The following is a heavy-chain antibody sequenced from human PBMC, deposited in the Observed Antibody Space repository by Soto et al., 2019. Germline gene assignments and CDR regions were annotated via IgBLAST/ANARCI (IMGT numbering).Heavy chain of an antibody. J-gene: IGHJ5*02. CDR3: ARDHTEYCSGGSCYWFDP. CDR2: IWYEGSNK. V-gene: IGHV3-33*08. Sequence: GGSLRLPYVASGFTSNNYAVHWVLQAPGKGLEGVAVIWYEGSNKYYADSVKGRFTISRDNSKNTLYLQMNSLRAEDTAVYYCARDHTEYCSGGSCYWFDPWGQGTLVTVSS. CDR1: GFTSNNYA. D-gene: IGHD2-15*01.